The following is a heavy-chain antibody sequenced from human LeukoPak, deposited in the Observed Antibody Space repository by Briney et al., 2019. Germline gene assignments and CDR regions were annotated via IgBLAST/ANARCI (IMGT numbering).Heavy chain of an antibody. CDR1: GGSISSGDYY. CDR3: ASRGRYWFDP. J-gene: IGHJ5*02. CDR2: IYYSGST. Sequence: SETLSLTCTVSGGSISSGDYYWSWIRQPPGKGLEWIGYIYYSGSTHYNPSLKSRVTISVDTSKNQFSLKLSSVAAADTAVYYCASRGRYWFDPWGQGTLVTVSS. V-gene: IGHV4-30-4*08.